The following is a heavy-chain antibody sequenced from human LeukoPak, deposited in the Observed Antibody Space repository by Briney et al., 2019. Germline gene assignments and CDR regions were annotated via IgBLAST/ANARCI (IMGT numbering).Heavy chain of an antibody. V-gene: IGHV3-21*01. D-gene: IGHD1-26*01. J-gene: IGHJ3*02. Sequence: GGSLRLSCAASGFTFSSYSMNWVRQAPGKGLEWVSSISSGTSYIYYADSVKGRFTISRDNAKNSLYLQMNSQRAEDTAVYYCARDPTSSWETAFDIWGQGTMVTVSS. CDR2: ISSGTSYI. CDR1: GFTFSSYS. CDR3: ARDPTSSWETAFDI.